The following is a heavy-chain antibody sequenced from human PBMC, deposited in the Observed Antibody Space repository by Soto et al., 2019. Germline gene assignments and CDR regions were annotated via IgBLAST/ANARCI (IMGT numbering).Heavy chain of an antibody. CDR3: ARGRVVLTGTDANHVDY. CDR1: GGSFSGYY. V-gene: IGHV4-34*01. J-gene: IGHJ4*02. Sequence: PSETLSLTCAVYGGSFSGYYWSWIRQPPGKGLEWIGEINHSGSTNYNPSLKSRVTISVDTSKNQFSLKLSSVTAADTAVYYCARGRVVLTGTDANHVDYSGQGTLVTVSS. CDR2: INHSGST. D-gene: IGHD1-20*01.